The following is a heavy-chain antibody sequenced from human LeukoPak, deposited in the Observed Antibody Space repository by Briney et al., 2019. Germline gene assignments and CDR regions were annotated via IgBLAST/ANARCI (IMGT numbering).Heavy chain of an antibody. V-gene: IGHV4-34*01. CDR3: ASRSGSYTPNYY. J-gene: IGHJ4*02. Sequence: PSETLSLTCAVYGGSFSGYYWSWIRQPPGKGLEWIGEMNHRGSTNYNPSLKSRVTISVDTSKNQFSLKLSSVTAADTAVYYCASRSGSYTPNYYWGEGTLVTVSS. D-gene: IGHD1-26*01. CDR2: MNHRGST. CDR1: GGSFSGYY.